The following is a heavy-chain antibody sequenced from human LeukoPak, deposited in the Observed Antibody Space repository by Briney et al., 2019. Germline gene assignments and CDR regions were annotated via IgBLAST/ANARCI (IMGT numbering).Heavy chain of an antibody. Sequence: GGSLRLSCAASGFTFSSYSMNWVRQAPGKGLEWVSYISSSSSTIYYADSVKGRFTISRDNAKNSLYLQMNSLRAEDTAVYYCARGGGFGELLWDYWGQGTLVTVSS. D-gene: IGHD3-10*01. J-gene: IGHJ4*02. CDR3: ARGGGFGELLWDY. CDR1: GFTFSSYS. V-gene: IGHV3-48*04. CDR2: ISSSSSTI.